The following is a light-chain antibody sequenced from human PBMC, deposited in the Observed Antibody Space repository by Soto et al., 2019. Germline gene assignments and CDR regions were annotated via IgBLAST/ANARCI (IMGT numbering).Light chain of an antibody. CDR2: GAF. CDR1: QHISND. V-gene: IGKV1D-12*01. J-gene: IGKJ4*01. CDR3: QQTNSFPFT. Sequence: IQMTQSPSSVSASVGDRVTITCRASQHISNDLAWYQQKPGEAPKVLIYGAFTLQTGVASRFSGSGSGTDFILTISSLQPEDFATYYCQQTNSFPFTFGGGTKVEIK.